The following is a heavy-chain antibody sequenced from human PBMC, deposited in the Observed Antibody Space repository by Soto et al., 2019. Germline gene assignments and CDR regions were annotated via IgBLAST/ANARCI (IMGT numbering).Heavy chain of an antibody. J-gene: IGHJ1*01. CDR2: IYGAGTT. CDR1: GFTVSSKY. Sequence: GGSLRLSCAASGFTVSSKYMSWVRQAPGKGLEWVSLIYGAGTTYYADSVKGRLTISRDNSKNALFLQMNSLRAEDTAVYYCATDGSERSFQHWGQGTLVTVSS. CDR3: ATDGSERSFQH. V-gene: IGHV3-66*01.